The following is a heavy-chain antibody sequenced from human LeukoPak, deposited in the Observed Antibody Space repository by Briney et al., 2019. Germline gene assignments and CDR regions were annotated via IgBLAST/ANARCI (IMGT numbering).Heavy chain of an antibody. D-gene: IGHD6-13*01. J-gene: IGHJ4*02. CDR2: IYSGGST. V-gene: IGHV3-66*02. Sequence: GGSLRLSCAASGFTVSGNYMNWVRQAPGKGLEWVSVIYSGGSTYYTDSVKGRFTISRDNSKNTLYLQMNSLRAEDTAVYYCARDREQQLVGDYWGQGTLVTVSS. CDR1: GFTVSGNY. CDR3: ARDREQQLVGDY.